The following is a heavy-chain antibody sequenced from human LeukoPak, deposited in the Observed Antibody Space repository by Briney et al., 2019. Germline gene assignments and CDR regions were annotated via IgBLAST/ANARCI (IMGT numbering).Heavy chain of an antibody. CDR2: IIPIVGIA. CDR1: GGTFSSYT. V-gene: IGHV1-69*02. CDR3: ARGGTYYDFWSGYLSHNYFDY. J-gene: IGHJ4*02. D-gene: IGHD3-3*01. Sequence: GASVKVSCKASGGTFSSYTISWVRQAPGQGLEWMGRIIPIVGIANYAQKFQGRVTITADKSTRTAYMELSSLRSEDTAVYYCARGGTYYDFWSGYLSHNYFDYWGQGTLVTVSS.